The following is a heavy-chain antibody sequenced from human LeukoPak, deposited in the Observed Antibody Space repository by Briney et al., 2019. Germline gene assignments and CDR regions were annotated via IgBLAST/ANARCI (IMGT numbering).Heavy chain of an antibody. D-gene: IGHD1-1*01. Sequence: ASVKVSCKSSGYTFTGHYMHWVRHAPGQGPEWMGWINPNSGGTNYAQKFQGRVTMTRDTSISTAYMELSGLRYDDTAVYYCARCSTPHWIFDAFDIWGQGTMVTVSS. CDR2: INPNSGGT. CDR3: ARCSTPHWIFDAFDI. CDR1: GYTFTGHY. J-gene: IGHJ3*02. V-gene: IGHV1-2*02.